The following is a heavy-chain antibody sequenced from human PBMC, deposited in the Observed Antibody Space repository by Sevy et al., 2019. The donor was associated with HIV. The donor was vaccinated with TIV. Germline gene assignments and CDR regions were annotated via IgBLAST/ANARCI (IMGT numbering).Heavy chain of an antibody. Sequence: SQTLSLTCAISGDSVSTSSATWNWFRQSPSRGLEWLGRTYYRSKWYSDYEVSVKGRVTINPDTSKNQCSLHLESVTPEDTAVYFCARGDELNSYYYGMDVWGQGTTVTVS. CDR2: TYYRSKWYS. CDR1: GDSVSTSSAT. D-gene: IGHD1-7*01. CDR3: ARGDELNSYYYGMDV. J-gene: IGHJ6*02. V-gene: IGHV6-1*01.